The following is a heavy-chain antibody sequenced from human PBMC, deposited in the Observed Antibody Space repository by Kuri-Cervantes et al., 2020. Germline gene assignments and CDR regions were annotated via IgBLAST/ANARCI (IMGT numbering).Heavy chain of an antibody. CDR1: GFTISSYA. D-gene: IGHD1-26*01. J-gene: IGHJ3*02. CDR3: ARRSHTRRIVGAPHYAIDI. V-gene: IGHV3-30-3*01. Sequence: AGSLRLTCAASGFTISSYAMHWVRQAPGKGLEWVAVISYDGSNKYYADSVKGRFTISRDNSKNTLYLQMNSLRAEDTAVYCCARRSHTRRIVGAPHYAIDIWGQGTMVTVSS. CDR2: ISYDGSNK.